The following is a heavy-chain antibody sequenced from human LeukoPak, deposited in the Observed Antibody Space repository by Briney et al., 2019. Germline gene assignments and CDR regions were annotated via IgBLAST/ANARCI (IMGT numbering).Heavy chain of an antibody. D-gene: IGHD2-15*01. V-gene: IGHV4-4*07. CDR2: IYTSGST. Sequence: GALRLSCAASGFTFSSYEMNWVRQAPGKGLEWIGRIYTSGSTNYNPSLKSRVTMSVDTSKNQFSLKLSSVTAADTAVYYCARVREAGFFDYWGQGTLVTVS. J-gene: IGHJ4*02. CDR3: ARVREAGFFDY. CDR1: GFTFSSYE.